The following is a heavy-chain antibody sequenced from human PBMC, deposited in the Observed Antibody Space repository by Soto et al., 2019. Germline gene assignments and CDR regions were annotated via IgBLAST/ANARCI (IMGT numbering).Heavy chain of an antibody. J-gene: IGHJ6*02. D-gene: IGHD3-10*01. Sequence: QVQLQESGPGLVKPSQTLSLTCTVSGGSINNGGYYWSWIRQHPGKVLEWIGYIFYSGSTYYNPSLNSRVTISVDTSKNQFSLKLSSVTAADTAVYYGARDLRGGSYGMDVWGQGTTVTVSS. CDR2: IFYSGST. V-gene: IGHV4-31*03. CDR3: ARDLRGGSYGMDV. CDR1: GGSINNGGYY.